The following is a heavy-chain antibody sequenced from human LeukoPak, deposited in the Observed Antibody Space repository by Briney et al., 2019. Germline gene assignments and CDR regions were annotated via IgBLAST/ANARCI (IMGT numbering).Heavy chain of an antibody. D-gene: IGHD2/OR15-2a*01. J-gene: IGHJ5*02. V-gene: IGHV3-74*01. Sequence: PGGSLRLSCAASGFAFNTYWMHWVRQAPGEGLVWVSRINGDGSSTIYADSVRGRFTVSRDNAKNTLYLQMNSLRAEDTAVYYRARDTYYASVDPWGQGTLVTVSS. CDR3: ARDTYYASVDP. CDR2: INGDGSST. CDR1: GFAFNTYW.